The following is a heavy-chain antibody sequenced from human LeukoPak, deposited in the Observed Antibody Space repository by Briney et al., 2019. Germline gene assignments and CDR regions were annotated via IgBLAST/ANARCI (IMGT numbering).Heavy chain of an antibody. CDR1: GYSFTSYG. D-gene: IGHD5-18*01. CDR2: ISAYNGNT. CDR3: ARSVDTAMVDYYYYGMDV. J-gene: IGHJ6*02. Sequence: GASVKVSCKASGYSFTSYGISWVRQAPGEGLEWMGWISAYNGNTNYAQKLQGRVTMTTDTSTSTAYMELRSLRSDDTAVYYCARSVDTAMVDYYYYGMDVWGQGTTVTVSS. V-gene: IGHV1-18*01.